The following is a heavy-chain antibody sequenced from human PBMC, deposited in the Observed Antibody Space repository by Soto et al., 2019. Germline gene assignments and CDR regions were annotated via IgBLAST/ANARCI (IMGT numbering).Heavy chain of an antibody. CDR3: WGAGPGG. J-gene: IGHJ4*02. Sequence: EVHLVESGGGLVQPGGSLRLSCAASGFTFSNYWMNWVRQAPGKGLEWVANIKRDGSEKYYVDSVKGRFTISRDNAKNSLSLQMNSLRAEDRAVYYCWGAGPGGWGQGTLVTVSS. CDR2: IKRDGSEK. CDR1: GFTFSNYW. D-gene: IGHD3-16*01. V-gene: IGHV3-7*03.